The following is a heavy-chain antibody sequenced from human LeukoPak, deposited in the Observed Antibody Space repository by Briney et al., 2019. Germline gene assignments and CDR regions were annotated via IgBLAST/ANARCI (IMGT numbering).Heavy chain of an antibody. CDR1: GFTFSNYA. Sequence: GGSLRLSCAASGFTFSNYAMSWVRQAPGKGLEWVSTISDSGVSAYYADSVKGRFTISRDNYKNTMYLQMNSLRAEDTAVYYCAKDQNDYSNLGYFDYWGQGTLVTVSS. J-gene: IGHJ4*02. V-gene: IGHV3-23*01. CDR3: AKDQNDYSNLGYFDY. CDR2: ISDSGVSA. D-gene: IGHD4-11*01.